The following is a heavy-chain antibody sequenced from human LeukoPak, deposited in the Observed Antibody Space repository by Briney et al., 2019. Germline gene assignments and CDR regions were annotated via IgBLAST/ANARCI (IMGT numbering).Heavy chain of an antibody. V-gene: IGHV4-59*01. CDR1: GGSISSYY. D-gene: IGHD3-10*01. CDR2: IYYSGST. CDR3: VRATDGSVHFDY. Sequence: SETLSLTCTVSGGSISSYYWSWIRQPPGKGLEWIGYIYYSGSTNYNPSLKSRVTISVDTSKNQFSLKLSSVTAADTAVYYCVRATDGSVHFDYWGQGTLVTVSS. J-gene: IGHJ4*02.